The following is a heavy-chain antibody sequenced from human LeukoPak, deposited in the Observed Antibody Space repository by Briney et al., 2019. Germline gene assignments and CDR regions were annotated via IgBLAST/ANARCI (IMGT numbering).Heavy chain of an antibody. D-gene: IGHD3-22*01. J-gene: IGHJ4*02. CDR2: MNPNSGNA. CDR1: EYTFTSYD. CDR3: ARDRSPRHYYDTSDYHGAANY. V-gene: IGHV1-8*02. Sequence: GASVKVSCKASEYTFTSYDVNWVRQATGQGLEWMGWMNPNSGNAAYAQKFQGRVTMTTDTSTSTAYMELRSLRSDDTAVYYCARDRSPRHYYDTSDYHGAANYWGQGTLVTVSS.